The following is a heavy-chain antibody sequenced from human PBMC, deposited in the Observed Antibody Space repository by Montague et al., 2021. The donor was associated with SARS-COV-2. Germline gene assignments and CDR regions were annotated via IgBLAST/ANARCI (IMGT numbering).Heavy chain of an antibody. V-gene: IGHV3-30*18. CDR1: GFTFNNFG. CDR3: AKDATIFWFERGRGTFDY. D-gene: IGHD3-10*01. CDR2: ISYDGSIQ. Sequence: SLRLSCAASGFTFNNFGIHWVRQAPGQGLEWVAVISYDGSIQYYADSVKGRFTISRDWSKSTLFLQMSSLRPEDTAVYYCAKDATIFWFERGRGTFDYWGRGTLVAVSS. J-gene: IGHJ4*02.